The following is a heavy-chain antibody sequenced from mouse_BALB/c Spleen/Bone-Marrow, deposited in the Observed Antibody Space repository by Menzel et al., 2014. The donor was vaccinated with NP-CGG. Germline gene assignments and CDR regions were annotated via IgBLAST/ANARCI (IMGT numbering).Heavy chain of an antibody. D-gene: IGHD1-1*01. J-gene: IGHJ1*01. Sequence: QVQLQQSGAELVKPGASVKLSCKASGYTFTSYYMYWVRQRPGQGLEWIGEINPINGGTKIGEKFKSRATLTVDKSSSTAFMQLSTLTSEDSAVYYCTRSNYGYWYFDVWGAGTTVTVSS. CDR3: TRSNYGYWYFDV. V-gene: IGHV1S81*02. CDR1: GYTFTSYY. CDR2: INPINGGT.